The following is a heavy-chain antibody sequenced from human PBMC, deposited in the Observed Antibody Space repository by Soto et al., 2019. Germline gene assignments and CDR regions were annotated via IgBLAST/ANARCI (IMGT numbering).Heavy chain of an antibody. Sequence: EVQLVASGGGLVPPGGSLRLSCAVSGLTFSTDEMNWVRQAPGKGLEWLAYISYTSTTIKYADSVKGRFAVSRDNAKKSLSLQMNNLRVDDTAVYYCVREGGSLAFGSRGQGTMVSVSA. CDR1: GLTFSTDE. V-gene: IGHV3-48*03. CDR3: VREGGSLAFGS. J-gene: IGHJ4*02. CDR2: ISYTSTTI. D-gene: IGHD1-1*01.